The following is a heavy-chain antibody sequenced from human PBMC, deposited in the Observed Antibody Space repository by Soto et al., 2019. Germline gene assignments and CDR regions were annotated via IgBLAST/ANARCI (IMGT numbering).Heavy chain of an antibody. CDR1: GGSISSGGYY. D-gene: IGHD6-6*01. V-gene: IGHV4-31*03. Sequence: SETLSLTCTVSGGSISSGGYYWSWIRQHPGKGLEWIGYIYYSGSTYYNPSLKSRVTISVDTSKNQFSLKLSSVTAADTAVYYCARDSFGSSSQFDYYYSIDVCGKGTTVTVSS. CDR3: ARDSFGSSSQFDYYYSIDV. CDR2: IYYSGST. J-gene: IGHJ6*03.